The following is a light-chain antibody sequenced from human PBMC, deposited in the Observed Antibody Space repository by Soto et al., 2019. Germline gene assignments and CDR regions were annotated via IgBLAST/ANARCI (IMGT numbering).Light chain of an antibody. CDR3: QQYKSFSLT. J-gene: IGKJ4*01. CDR2: KAS. CDR1: QTISSW. V-gene: IGKV1-5*03. Sequence: DIQMTHSPSTLSGSVGDRVTITSRASQTISSWLAWYQQKPGKAPKLLIYKASTLKSGVPSRFSGSGSGTEFSLTISSLQPDDFATYYCQQYKSFSLTFGGGTKVDIK.